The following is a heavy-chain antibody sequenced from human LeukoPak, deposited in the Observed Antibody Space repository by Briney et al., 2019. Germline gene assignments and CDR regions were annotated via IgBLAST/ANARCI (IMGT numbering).Heavy chain of an antibody. CDR2: INQDGSEK. Sequence: GGSLRLSCAASGFTFSSYWMTWVRQAPGKGLEWVASINQDGSEKYYVDSVKGRFTISRDNAKNSLYLQMNSLGAEDTAVYYCARDKWFGELVFDYWGQGTLVTVSS. CDR1: GFTFSSYW. J-gene: IGHJ4*02. CDR3: ARDKWFGELVFDY. V-gene: IGHV3-7*01. D-gene: IGHD3-10*01.